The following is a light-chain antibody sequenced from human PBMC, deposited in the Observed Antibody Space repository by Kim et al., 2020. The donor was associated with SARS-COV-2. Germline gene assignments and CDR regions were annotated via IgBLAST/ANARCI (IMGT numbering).Light chain of an antibody. CDR2: GKN. CDR3: NSRDSSGNHVV. J-gene: IGLJ2*01. CDR1: SLRSYY. Sequence: LVQTVRITCQGDSLRSYYASWYQQKPGQAPVLVIYGKNNRPSGIPDRFSGSSSGNTASLTITGAQAEDEADYYCNSRDSSGNHVVFGGGTQLTVL. V-gene: IGLV3-19*01.